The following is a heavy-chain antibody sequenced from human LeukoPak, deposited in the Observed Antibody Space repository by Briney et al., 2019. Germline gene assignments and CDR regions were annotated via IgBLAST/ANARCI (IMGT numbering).Heavy chain of an antibody. CDR3: AKETPSYYDFWSGYSKYFDY. Sequence: GGSLRLSCAVSGFTFSDYYMSWIRQAPGKGLEWVSAISGSGGSTYYADSVKGRFTISRDNSKNTLYLQMNSLRAEDTAVYYCAKETPSYYDFWSGYSKYFDYWGQGTLVTVSS. CDR2: ISGSGGST. J-gene: IGHJ4*02. D-gene: IGHD3-3*01. CDR1: GFTFSDYY. V-gene: IGHV3-23*01.